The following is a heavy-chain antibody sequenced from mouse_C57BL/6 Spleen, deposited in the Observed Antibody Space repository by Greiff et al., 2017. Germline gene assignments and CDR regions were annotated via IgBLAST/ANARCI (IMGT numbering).Heavy chain of an antibody. CDR2: ISSGGSYT. D-gene: IGHD2-1*01. CDR1: GFTFSSYG. CDR3: ASNYSAWFAY. J-gene: IGHJ3*01. Sequence: DVKLVESGGDLVKPGGSLKLSCAASGFTFSSYGMSWVRQTPDKRLEWVATISSGGSYTYYPDSVKGRFTISRDNAKNTLYLQMSSLKSEDTAMYYCASNYSAWFAYWGQGTLVTVSA. V-gene: IGHV5-6*02.